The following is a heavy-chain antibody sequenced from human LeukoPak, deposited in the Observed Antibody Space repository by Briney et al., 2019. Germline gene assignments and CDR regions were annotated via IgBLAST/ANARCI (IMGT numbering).Heavy chain of an antibody. CDR1: GFTFGSYA. CDR2: ISGSGGST. V-gene: IGHV3-23*01. D-gene: IGHD6-13*01. Sequence: PGGSLRLSCAASGFTFGSYAMSWVRQAPGKGLDWVSTISGSGGSTYYADSVKGRFTISRDNSKNTLYLQMNSLRAEDTAVYYCAKLGGFSSAAGYFDYWGQGTLVTVSS. J-gene: IGHJ4*02. CDR3: AKLGGFSSAAGYFDY.